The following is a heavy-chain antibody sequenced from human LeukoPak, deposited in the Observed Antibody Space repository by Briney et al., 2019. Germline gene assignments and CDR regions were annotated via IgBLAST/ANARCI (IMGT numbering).Heavy chain of an antibody. V-gene: IGHV4-4*07. J-gene: IGHJ2*01. CDR2: IYTSGTT. Sequence: SETLSLTCTVYGGSISGLYWTWIRQPAGKGLEWIGRIYTSGTTNYNPSLKSRVTMSVDTSKNQFSLKLTSVTAADTAVYYCARVLAYWYFDLWGRGTLVTVSS. CDR1: GGSISGLY. CDR3: ARVLAYWYFDL.